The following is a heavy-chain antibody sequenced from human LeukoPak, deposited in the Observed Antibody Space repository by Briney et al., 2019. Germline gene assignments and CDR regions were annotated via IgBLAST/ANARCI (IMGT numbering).Heavy chain of an antibody. CDR2: IKSKTDGGTT. J-gene: IGHJ5*02. CDR3: TTEDIVVVVGAYDP. Sequence: PGGSLRLSCAASGFTFSHAWMTWVRQAPGKGLEWGGRIKSKTDGGTTDYAAPVKGRFTISRDDSKNTLYLQINSLKIEDTAVYYCTTEDIVVVVGAYDPWGQGTLVTVSS. CDR1: GFTFSHAW. D-gene: IGHD2-15*01. V-gene: IGHV3-15*01.